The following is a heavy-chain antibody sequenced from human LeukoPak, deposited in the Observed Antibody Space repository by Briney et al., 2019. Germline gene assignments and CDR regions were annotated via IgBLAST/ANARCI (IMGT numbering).Heavy chain of an antibody. J-gene: IGHJ4*02. CDR1: GFTFSSYW. Sequence: GGSLRLSCAASGFTFSSYWMHWVRQAPGKGLVWVSRIDSDVSNTNYADSAKGRFTISRDNAKNTVYLQMNSLRAEDTAIYYCASDSYYDSTVGFDYWGQGTLVTVSS. CDR3: ASDSYYDSTVGFDY. V-gene: IGHV3-74*01. CDR2: IDSDVSNT. D-gene: IGHD3-22*01.